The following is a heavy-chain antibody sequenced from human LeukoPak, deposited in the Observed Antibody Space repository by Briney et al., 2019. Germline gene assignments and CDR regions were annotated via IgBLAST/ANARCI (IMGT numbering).Heavy chain of an antibody. CDR3: ARHVSGYNWNYLHWFDP. CDR2: IYTSGST. CDR1: GGSISSYY. Sequence: SETLSLTCTVSGGSISSYYWSWIRQPPGKGLEWTGYIYTSGSTNYNPSLKSRVTISVDTSKNQFSLKLSSVTAADTAVYYCARHVSGYNWNYLHWFDPWGQGTLVTVSS. D-gene: IGHD1-7*01. V-gene: IGHV4-4*09. J-gene: IGHJ5*02.